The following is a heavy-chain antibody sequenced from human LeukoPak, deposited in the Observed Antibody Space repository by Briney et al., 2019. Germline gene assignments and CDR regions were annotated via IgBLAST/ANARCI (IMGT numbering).Heavy chain of an antibody. V-gene: IGHV5-51*01. J-gene: IGHJ4*02. Sequence: GESLKISCKASGYSFTNYWIGWVRQVPGKGLEWMGIIYPGDSDTRYSPSFQGQVTMSADKSITTAYLQWSSLKASDTAIYYCARLPFYSSGWYYFDYWGQGTLVTVSS. CDR1: GYSFTNYW. CDR3: ARLPFYSSGWYYFDY. CDR2: IYPGDSDT. D-gene: IGHD6-19*01.